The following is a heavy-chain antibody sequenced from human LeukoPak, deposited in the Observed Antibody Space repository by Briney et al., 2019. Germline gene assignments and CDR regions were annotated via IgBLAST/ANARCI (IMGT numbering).Heavy chain of an antibody. D-gene: IGHD2-2*01. CDR3: AKGGTGYCSRTSCLYYFDY. CDR2: ISGSGDST. V-gene: IGHV3-23*01. Sequence: GGSLRLSCAASGFAFSSYAMSWVRQAPGKGLEWVSTISGSGDSTYYADSVKGRFTISRDNSKSTLHLQMNSLRAEDTAVYYCAKGGTGYCSRTSCLYYFDYWGQGTLVTVSS. J-gene: IGHJ4*02. CDR1: GFAFSSYA.